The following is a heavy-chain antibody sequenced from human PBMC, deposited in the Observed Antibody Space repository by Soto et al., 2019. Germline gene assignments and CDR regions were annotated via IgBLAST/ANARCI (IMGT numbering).Heavy chain of an antibody. CDR2: IKSKSDGATT. Sequence: EVQLVESGGGLVKPGGSLRLSCAASGLSFTNAWSWVRQAPGKGLEWVGLIKSKSDGATTDYAAPVKGRFTISRDDSKDTLYLQMNSLKTDDTAVYYCTTVLDYFTICRVCWGQGTLVTVSS. CDR1: GLSFTNAW. J-gene: IGHJ4*02. CDR3: TTVLDYFTICRVC. D-gene: IGHD1-1*01. V-gene: IGHV3-15*01.